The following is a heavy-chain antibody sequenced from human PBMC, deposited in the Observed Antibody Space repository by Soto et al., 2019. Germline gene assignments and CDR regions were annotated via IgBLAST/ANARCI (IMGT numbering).Heavy chain of an antibody. V-gene: IGHV3-30-3*01. Sequence: HPGGSLRLSCAASGFSFSISPMHWVRQAPGKGPEWVALISYDGTNKFYADSVKGRFTISRDNSKSTPYLQVDSLRPEDAAVYYCARDPKTSGGQHWAFNYFDSWGQGTLVTVSS. J-gene: IGHJ4*02. D-gene: IGHD7-27*01. CDR2: ISYDGTNK. CDR3: ARDPKTSGGQHWAFNYFDS. CDR1: GFSFSISP.